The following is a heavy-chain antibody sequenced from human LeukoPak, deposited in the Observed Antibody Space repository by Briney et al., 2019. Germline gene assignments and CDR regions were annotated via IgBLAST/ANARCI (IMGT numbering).Heavy chain of an antibody. CDR3: ARGPPSAVRMVRGVIITSPWLDP. J-gene: IGHJ5*02. D-gene: IGHD3-10*01. V-gene: IGHV1-46*01. CDR1: GYTFTSYY. Sequence: ASVKVSCKASGYTFTSYYMHWVRQAPGQGLEWMGIINPSGGSTSYAQKFQGRVTMTRDTSTGTVYMELSSLRSEDTAVYYCARGPPSAVRMVRGVIITSPWLDPWGQGTLVTVSS. CDR2: INPSGGST.